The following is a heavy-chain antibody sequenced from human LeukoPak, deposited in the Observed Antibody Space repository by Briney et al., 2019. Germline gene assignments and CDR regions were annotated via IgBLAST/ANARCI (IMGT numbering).Heavy chain of an antibody. J-gene: IGHJ6*02. Sequence: SETLSLTCTVSGGSISTYYWSWMRQPPGKGLEGIGYIYYSGSTNYNPSLKSRVPISVDTSKHQFSLKLRSVTAADTAVYYCARYGDPRGYYYYGVDVWGQGTTVTVSS. CDR1: GGSISTYY. CDR2: IYYSGST. V-gene: IGHV4-59*01. D-gene: IGHD4-17*01. CDR3: ARYGDPRGYYYYGVDV.